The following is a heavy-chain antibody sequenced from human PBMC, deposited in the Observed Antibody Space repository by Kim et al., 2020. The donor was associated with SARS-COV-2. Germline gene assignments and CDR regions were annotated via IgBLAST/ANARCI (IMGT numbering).Heavy chain of an antibody. CDR3: TTMRISVVRGNFDL. D-gene: IGHD3-10*01. J-gene: IGHJ2*01. Sequence: GGSLRLSCVASGITFSNARMTWVRQAPGKGLEWVGHIKTKTDGGTTDYSEPVKGRFIISRDDSKNTLYLQMNSLQTEDTAVYYCTTMRISVVRGNFDLWG. V-gene: IGHV3-15*01. CDR1: GITFSNAR. CDR2: IKTKTDGGTT.